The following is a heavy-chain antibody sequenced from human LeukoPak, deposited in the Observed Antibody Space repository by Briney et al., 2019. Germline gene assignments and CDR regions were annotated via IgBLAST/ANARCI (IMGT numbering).Heavy chain of an antibody. J-gene: IGHJ4*02. V-gene: IGHV1-2*02. CDR2: INPNSGGT. CDR1: GYTFTGYY. Sequence: ASVKVSCKASGYTFTGYYMHWVRQAPGQGLEWMGWINPNSGGTNYAQKFQGRVTMTRDTSISTAYMELSRLRSDDTAVYYCARITGDYYDSSGYDYWGQGTLVTFSS. CDR3: ARITGDYYDSSGYDY. D-gene: IGHD3-22*01.